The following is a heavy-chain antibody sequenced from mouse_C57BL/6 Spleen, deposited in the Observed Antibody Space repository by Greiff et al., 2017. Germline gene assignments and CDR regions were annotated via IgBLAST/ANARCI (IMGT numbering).Heavy chain of an antibody. CDR1: GYTFTDYY. J-gene: IGHJ4*01. CDR2: INPNNGGT. V-gene: IGHV1-26*01. CDR3: ARPRSYAMDY. Sequence: VQLQQSGPELVKPGASVKISCKASGYTFTDYYMNWVKQSHGKCLEWIGDINPNNGGTSYNQKFKGKATLTVDKSSSTAYMELRSLTSEDSAVYYCARPRSYAMDYWGQGTSVTVSS.